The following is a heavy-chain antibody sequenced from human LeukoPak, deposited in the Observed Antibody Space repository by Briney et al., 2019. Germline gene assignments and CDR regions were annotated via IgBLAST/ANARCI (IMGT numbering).Heavy chain of an antibody. J-gene: IGHJ4*02. V-gene: IGHV3-66*01. Sequence: GGSLRLSCAASGFTFSSNYMSWVRQAPGKGLEWVSVIYSGGSTYYADSVKGRFTISRDNSKNTLYLQMNSLRAEDTAVYYCARVRGYSYGYDYWGQGTLVTVSS. CDR3: ARVRGYSYGYDY. CDR1: GFTFSSNY. CDR2: IYSGGST. D-gene: IGHD5-18*01.